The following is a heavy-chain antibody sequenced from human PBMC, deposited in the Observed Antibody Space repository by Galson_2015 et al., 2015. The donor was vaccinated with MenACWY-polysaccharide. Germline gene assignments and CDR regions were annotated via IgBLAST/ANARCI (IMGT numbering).Heavy chain of an antibody. CDR2: ISYSGGT. CDR1: GGSLSSSNYY. Sequence: ETLSLTCTVSGGSLSSSNYYWGWIRQSPEKGLGWIGTISYSGGTHYNPSLKSRVTISVNTSKNQFSLKLSSVTAADTAVYYCASRLAQVGIAGYGYGMDVWGQGTTVTVSS. D-gene: IGHD2-15*01. J-gene: IGHJ6*02. V-gene: IGHV4-39*01. CDR3: ASRLAQVGIAGYGYGMDV.